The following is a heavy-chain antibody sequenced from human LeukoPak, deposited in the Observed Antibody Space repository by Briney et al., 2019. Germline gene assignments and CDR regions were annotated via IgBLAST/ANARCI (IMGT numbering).Heavy chain of an antibody. CDR1: GYTFTSYG. D-gene: IGHD5-24*01. CDR3: ARVRRWLQPYFDY. CDR2: INPNSGGT. Sequence: ASVKVSCKASGYTFTSYGISWVRQAPGQGLEWMGWINPNSGGTNYAQKFQGRVTMTRDTSISTAYMELSRLRSDDTAVYYCARVRRWLQPYFDYWGQGTLVTVSS. V-gene: IGHV1-2*02. J-gene: IGHJ4*02.